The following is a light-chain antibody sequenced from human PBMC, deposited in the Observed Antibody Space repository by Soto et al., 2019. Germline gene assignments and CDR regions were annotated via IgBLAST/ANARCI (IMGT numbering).Light chain of an antibody. CDR1: QSISNTY. V-gene: IGKV3-20*01. CDR3: QQHGISHIT. CDR2: GAS. Sequence: EIMLTQSPGTLSLSPGERATLSCRASQSISNTYLVWYQQKPGQAPRLLIYGASSRASGIPDRFSGSGSGTDFTLTINRLEPEDFALYYCQQHGISHITFGQGTRLENK. J-gene: IGKJ5*01.